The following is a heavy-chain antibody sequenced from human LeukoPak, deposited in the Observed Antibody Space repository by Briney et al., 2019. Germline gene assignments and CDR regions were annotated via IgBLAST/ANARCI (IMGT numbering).Heavy chain of an antibody. D-gene: IGHD2-15*01. J-gene: IGHJ5*02. CDR1: GCTFDDYA. V-gene: IGHV3-9*01. CDR2: ISWNSGNI. Sequence: GGSLRFSCAASGCTFDDYAMHWVRQAPGKGLEWVSGISWNSGNIGYADSVKGRFTISRDNAKNSLYLQMTSLRADDTALYYCAKTGTFVWDVGATGWFDPWGQGTLVTVSS. CDR3: AKTGTFVWDVGATGWFDP.